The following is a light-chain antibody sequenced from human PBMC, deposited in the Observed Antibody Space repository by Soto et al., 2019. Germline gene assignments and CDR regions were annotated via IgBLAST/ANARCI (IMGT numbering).Light chain of an antibody. CDR3: QQYYSTPLT. Sequence: DIEMTQSPDSLAVSLGERATINCKSSQSVLFTSNNKNYIAWYQHEPGQAPKLLIYWASTREPGVPDRFSGSGSGTDFTLTISSLQAEDVAVYYCQQYYSTPLTFGPGTKVDIK. CDR2: WAS. J-gene: IGKJ3*01. CDR1: QSVLFTSNNKNY. V-gene: IGKV4-1*01.